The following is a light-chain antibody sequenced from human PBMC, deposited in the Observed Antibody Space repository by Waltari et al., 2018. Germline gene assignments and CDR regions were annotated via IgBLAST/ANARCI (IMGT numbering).Light chain of an antibody. Sequence: QSALTQPASVSGSPGEPLTIPCTVTSSDVGGHYHVSWYQHHPGKAPKLIIHDVNKRPSGVSNRFSGSKSDTTASLTISGLQAEDEADYYCNSFTDTASWVFGGGTKLTVL. V-gene: IGLV2-14*03. CDR2: DVN. CDR1: SSDVGGHYH. J-gene: IGLJ3*02. CDR3: NSFTDTASWV.